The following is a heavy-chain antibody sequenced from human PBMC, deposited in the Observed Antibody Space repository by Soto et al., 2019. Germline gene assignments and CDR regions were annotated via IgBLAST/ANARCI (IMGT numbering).Heavy chain of an antibody. J-gene: IGHJ5*02. CDR1: GGSVNNDKW. CDR3: AGQWSAGYGAFDP. D-gene: IGHD3-9*01. CDR2: IHSSGIT. V-gene: IGHV4-4*02. Sequence: QVQLQESGPGLVKPSGTLSLTCAVSGGSVNNDKWWSWVRQPPGKELGWIGEIHSSGITNYNPSLKSRASIFVDKFKNQFSIKLTSVTAADTAVYFCAGQWSAGYGAFDPWGQGTLVTVSS.